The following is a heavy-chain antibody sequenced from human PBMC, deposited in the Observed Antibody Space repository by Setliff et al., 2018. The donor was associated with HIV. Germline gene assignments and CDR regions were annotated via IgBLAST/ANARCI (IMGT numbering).Heavy chain of an antibody. CDR3: AKHDFGEGSCFDP. CDR1: GGSLQGYY. Sequence: SETLSLTCSVSGGSLQGYYWSWVRQPAGKGLQWIGRIYYVGWSKYNPSLEDRVTMSVDTSNNQFSLSLTSVTAADTAVYYCAKHDFGEGSCFDPWGQGSLVTVSS. V-gene: IGHV4-4*07. D-gene: IGHD3-16*01. J-gene: IGHJ5*02. CDR2: IYYVGWS.